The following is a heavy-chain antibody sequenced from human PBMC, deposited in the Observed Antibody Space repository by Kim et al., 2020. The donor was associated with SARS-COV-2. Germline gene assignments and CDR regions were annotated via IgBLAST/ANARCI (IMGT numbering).Heavy chain of an antibody. CDR3: ARGASFYYYDSSGKTYCFDY. Sequence: SETLSLTCAVYGGSFSGYYWSWIRQPPGKGLEWIGEINHSGSTNYNPSLKSRVTISVDTSKNQFSLKLNSVTAADTAVYYCARGASFYYYDSSGKTYCFDYWGQGTLVTVSS. CDR1: GGSFSGYY. J-gene: IGHJ4*02. D-gene: IGHD3-22*01. V-gene: IGHV4-34*01. CDR2: INHSGST.